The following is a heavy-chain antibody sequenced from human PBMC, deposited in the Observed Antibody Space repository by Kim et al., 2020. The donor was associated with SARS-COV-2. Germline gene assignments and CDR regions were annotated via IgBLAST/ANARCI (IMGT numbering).Heavy chain of an antibody. CDR1: GDSVSNNSAT. V-gene: IGHV6-1*01. Sequence: SQTLSLTCAISGDSVSNNSATWNWIRQSPSRGLEWLGWTYYRSKWYNEYSVSVKSRITITPDTSKNQFSLQLNSVTPEDTAVYYCARTLRDASGKKAFDIWGQGTLVTVSS. J-gene: IGHJ3*02. CDR2: TYYRSKWYN. D-gene: IGHD3-10*01. CDR3: ARTLRDASGKKAFDI.